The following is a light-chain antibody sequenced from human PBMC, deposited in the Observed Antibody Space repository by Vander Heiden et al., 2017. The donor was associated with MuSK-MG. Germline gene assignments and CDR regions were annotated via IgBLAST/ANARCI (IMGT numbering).Light chain of an antibody. CDR1: QNINKW. J-gene: IGKJ4*01. Sequence: DIQMTQSPSTLSASVGDRVIITCRASQNINKWLAWYQQKPGKAPNLLIYEASALDTGVPSRFSGSGSGTEFNLTISSLRSEDFATYYGQNYNALFGGGTKVENK. CDR2: EAS. CDR3: QNYNAL. V-gene: IGKV1-5*03.